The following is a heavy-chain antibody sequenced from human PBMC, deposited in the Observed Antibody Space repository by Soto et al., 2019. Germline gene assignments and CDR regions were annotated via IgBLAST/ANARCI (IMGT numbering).Heavy chain of an antibody. Sequence: GASAEIGSEASGYRVSSSVVAVLLQTLEQGLEWLGGIIPIFGRANYAQKFQGSVRITADESTSTAYMALSSLRPEDTAVYYCARALVPGVIIALDYYYGMVAWGQGTTVTVSS. J-gene: IGHJ6*02. CDR3: ARALVPGVIIALDYYYGMVA. CDR1: GYRVSSSV. CDR2: IIPIFGRA. V-gene: IGHV1-69*13. D-gene: IGHD3-10*01.